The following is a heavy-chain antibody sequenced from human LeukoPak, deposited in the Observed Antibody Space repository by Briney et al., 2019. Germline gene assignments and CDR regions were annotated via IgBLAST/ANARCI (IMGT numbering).Heavy chain of an antibody. Sequence: KPSETLSLTYTVSGGSISSYYWSWIRQPAGKGLEWIGRIYTSGSTNYNPSLKSRVTMSVDTSKNQFSLKLSSVTAADTAVYYCARSPFLNCSGGSCYPDYYYYGMDVWGQGTTVTVSS. CDR1: GGSISSYY. J-gene: IGHJ6*02. V-gene: IGHV4-4*07. D-gene: IGHD2-15*01. CDR3: ARSPFLNCSGGSCYPDYYYYGMDV. CDR2: IYTSGST.